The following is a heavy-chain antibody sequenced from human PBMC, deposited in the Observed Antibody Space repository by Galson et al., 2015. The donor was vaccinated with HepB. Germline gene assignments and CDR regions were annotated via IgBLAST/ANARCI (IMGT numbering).Heavy chain of an antibody. D-gene: IGHD2-2*01. J-gene: IGHJ6*03. V-gene: IGHV1-69*13. CDR2: IIPIFGTA. CDR1: GGTFSSYA. CDR3: ARGSGDCSSTSCLRDYYYYMDV. Sequence: SVKVSCKASGGTFSSYAISWVRQAPGQGLEWMGGIIPIFGTANYAQKFQGRVTITADESTSTAYMELSSLRSEDTAVYYCARGSGDCSSTSCLRDYYYYMDVWGKGTTVTVSS.